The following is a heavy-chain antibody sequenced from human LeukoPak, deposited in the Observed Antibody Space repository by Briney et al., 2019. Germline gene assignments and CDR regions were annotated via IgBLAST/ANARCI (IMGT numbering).Heavy chain of an antibody. J-gene: IGHJ6*03. CDR2: ISSSSSYI. V-gene: IGHV3-21*01. D-gene: IGHD3-3*01. CDR3: VRVFRLGEHYDFWSGYCYMDV. Sequence: PGGSLRLSCAASGFTFSSYSMNWVRQAPGKGLEWVSSISSSSSYIYYADSVKGRFTISRDNAKNSLYLQMNSLRAEDTAVYYCVRVFRLGEHYDFWSGYCYMDVWGKGTTVTVSS. CDR1: GFTFSSYS.